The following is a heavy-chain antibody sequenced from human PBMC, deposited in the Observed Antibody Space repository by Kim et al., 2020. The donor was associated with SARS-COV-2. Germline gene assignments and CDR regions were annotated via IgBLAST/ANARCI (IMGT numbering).Heavy chain of an antibody. V-gene: IGHV3-30*07. Sequence: SVKGRFTIPRDNAKNTVYLQMKSLRAEDTAVYYCARDGDGYGDGSTGMEDWGQGTTVTVSS. CDR3: ARDGDGYGDGSTGMED. J-gene: IGHJ6*02. D-gene: IGHD5-18*01.